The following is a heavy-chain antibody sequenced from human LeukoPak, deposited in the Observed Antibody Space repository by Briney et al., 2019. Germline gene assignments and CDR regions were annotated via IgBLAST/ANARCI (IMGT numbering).Heavy chain of an antibody. V-gene: IGHV1-2*02. CDR1: GYTFSGYY. CDR3: ARGRAGSDYYYLDF. D-gene: IGHD3-22*01. Sequence: EASVKVSCKTSGYTFSGYYMHWVRQAPGQGLESMGRFNPTSGVTNYPQRFQGRVTMTWDTSISTAYMELSRLRPDDTAVYYCARGRAGSDYYYLDFWGQGTLVTVSS. J-gene: IGHJ4*02. CDR2: FNPTSGVT.